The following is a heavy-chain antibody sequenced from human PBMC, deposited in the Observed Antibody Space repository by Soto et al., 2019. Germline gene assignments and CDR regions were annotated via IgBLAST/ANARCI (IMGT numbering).Heavy chain of an antibody. J-gene: IGHJ6*02. V-gene: IGHV3-74*01. Sequence: GGSLRLSCAAYGFTLTNYWMHWVRQAPGKGLVWLSRINSDGRNTPYADSVKGRFTISRDNAKNTLYLQMNRLRDEDTAVYYCARDMFSTVDYYYGMDVWGQG. CDR2: INSDGRNT. D-gene: IGHD4-17*01. CDR1: GFTLTNYW. CDR3: ARDMFSTVDYYYGMDV.